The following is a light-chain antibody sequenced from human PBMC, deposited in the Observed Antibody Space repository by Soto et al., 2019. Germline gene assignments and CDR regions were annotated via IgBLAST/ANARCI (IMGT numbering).Light chain of an antibody. CDR1: QSVSSY. CDR3: QQSSNWIT. CDR2: DAP. Sequence: DIVLTQSPATLSLSPGERPPLYCRASQSVSSYLACYQQKPVQAPRLLIYDAPNRATGIPARCSGSGAGTYFTLTISSLEPEDFAVYYCQQSSNWITCGQGTRREI. J-gene: IGKJ5*01. V-gene: IGKV3-11*01.